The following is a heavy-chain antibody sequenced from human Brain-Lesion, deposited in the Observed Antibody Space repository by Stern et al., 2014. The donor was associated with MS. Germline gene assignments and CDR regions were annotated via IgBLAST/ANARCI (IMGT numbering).Heavy chain of an antibody. V-gene: IGHV4-39*02. CDR1: GGSIGRSSYY. CDR3: ARGAGVFDS. J-gene: IGHJ4*02. D-gene: IGHD6-19*01. CDR2: IFYTGST. Sequence: QVQLQQSGPGLVKPSETLSLTCTVSGGSIGRSSYYWGWIRQPPGKGLEWIGNIFYTGSTFYDPSLKSRVTISVDPSNNHFFLRLTSVTAADTAVYYCARGAGVFDSWGQGTLVTVSP.